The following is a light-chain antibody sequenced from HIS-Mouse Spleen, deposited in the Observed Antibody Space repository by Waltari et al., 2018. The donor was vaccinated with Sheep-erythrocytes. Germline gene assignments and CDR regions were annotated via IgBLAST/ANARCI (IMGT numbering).Light chain of an antibody. CDR2: EVS. CDR1: SSDVGGYNY. Sequence: QSALTQPASVSGSPGQSITISCTGTSSDVGGYNYVSWYQQHPGKAPKLMIYEVSNRPPWGSNRFSGSKSGNTASLTISGLQAEDEADYYCCSYAGSYTWVFGGGTKLTVL. J-gene: IGLJ3*02. CDR3: CSYAGSYTWV. V-gene: IGLV2-14*01.